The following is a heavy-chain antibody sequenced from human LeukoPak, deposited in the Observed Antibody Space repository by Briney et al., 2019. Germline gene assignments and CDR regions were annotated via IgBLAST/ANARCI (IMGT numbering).Heavy chain of an antibody. J-gene: IGHJ5*02. CDR2: ISSSGDTK. V-gene: IGHV3-48*04. CDR1: GFTFSSYS. Sequence: GGSLRLSCAASGFTFSSYSMNWVRQAPGKGLEWVSYISSSGDTKYYADSVRGRFTISRDNAKNSLYLQMNSLRAEDTAVYYCASLGGAAAAWGQGTLVTVSS. CDR3: ASLGGAAAA. D-gene: IGHD6-13*01.